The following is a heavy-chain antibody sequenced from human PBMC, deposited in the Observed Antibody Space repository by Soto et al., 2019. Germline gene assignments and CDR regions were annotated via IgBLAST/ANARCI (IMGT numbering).Heavy chain of an antibody. V-gene: IGHV1-8*01. CDR1: GYTFTSYD. D-gene: IGHD1-1*01. CDR3: ARETTTRGMDV. Sequence: QVQLVQSGAEMKKPGASVKVSCKASGYTFTSYDINWVRQATGQGLAWMGWMNPNSGNTGYAQKFQGRVTMTRNTSLTTAYMELSSLRSDDTDVYYCARETTTRGMDVWGQGNTVTVSS. CDR2: MNPNSGNT. J-gene: IGHJ6*02.